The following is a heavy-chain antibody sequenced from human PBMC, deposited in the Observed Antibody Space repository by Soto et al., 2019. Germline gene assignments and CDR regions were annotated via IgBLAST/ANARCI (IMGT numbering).Heavy chain of an antibody. CDR2: VSGSNGNT. CDR3: ARDFYPLAYYFDP. CDR1: GYTFINHG. Sequence: QVQLVQSEAEVKKPGASVKVSCEASGYTFINHGISWVRQAPEHGLEWMGWVSGSNGNTKYAQKFQGRVTMTTETSTSTAHMELRNLRSDDTAVYFCARDFYPLAYYFDPWGQGTLVTVSS. J-gene: IGHJ4*02. V-gene: IGHV1-18*04.